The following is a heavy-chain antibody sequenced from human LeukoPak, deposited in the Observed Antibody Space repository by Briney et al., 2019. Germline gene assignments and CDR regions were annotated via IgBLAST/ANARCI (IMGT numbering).Heavy chain of an antibody. Sequence: PGGSLRLSCAASGFTFSTYLMHWVRQAPGKGLVWVSRINTDGSITTYADSVKGRFTISRDNAKNTLYLQMNSLRDEDTAVYYCASLGTLVSWGQGTLVTVSS. CDR2: INTDGSIT. D-gene: IGHD3-9*01. V-gene: IGHV3-74*03. J-gene: IGHJ5*02. CDR3: ASLGTLVS. CDR1: GFTFSTYL.